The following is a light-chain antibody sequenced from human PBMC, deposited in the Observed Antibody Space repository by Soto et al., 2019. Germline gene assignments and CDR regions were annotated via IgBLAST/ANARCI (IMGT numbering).Light chain of an antibody. V-gene: IGLV2-11*01. Sequence: QSALTQPRSVAGSPGQSVTISCTGTSSDIGNYKSVSWYQQYLGEAPKLMSYDVNKRSSGVPDRFSGSKSVNTASLTISGFQPEDEADYYCCSYAGGFSWVFGGGTKVTVL. CDR1: SSDIGNYKS. J-gene: IGLJ3*02. CDR2: DVN. CDR3: CSYAGGFSWV.